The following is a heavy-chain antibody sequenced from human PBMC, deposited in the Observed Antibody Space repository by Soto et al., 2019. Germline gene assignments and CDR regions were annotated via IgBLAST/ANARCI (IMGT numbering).Heavy chain of an antibody. CDR2: IYYSGST. CDR1: GGSISSSSYY. V-gene: IGHV4-39*01. Sequence: RSLTCTVSGGSISSSSYYWGWIRQPPGKGLEWIGSIYYSGSTYYNPSLKSRVTISVDTSKNQFSLKLSSVTAADTAVYYCARHEGIAAAGVDYWGQGTLVTVSS. CDR3: ARHEGIAAAGVDY. D-gene: IGHD6-13*01. J-gene: IGHJ4*02.